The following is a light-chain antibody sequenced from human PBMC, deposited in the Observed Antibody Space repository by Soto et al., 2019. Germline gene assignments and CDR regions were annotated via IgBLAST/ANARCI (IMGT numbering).Light chain of an antibody. CDR1: QGINTL. CDR3: QHYDGYPLT. J-gene: IGKJ5*01. V-gene: IGKV1-16*01. Sequence: DLQMTQSPSSLSASVGDRVTITCRASQGINTLLAWFQQKPGTAPKSLIYAASSLQSGVPSRFSGSGSGTDFTLTITSLQPEDSATYYCQHYDGYPLTFGQGTRLEIK. CDR2: AAS.